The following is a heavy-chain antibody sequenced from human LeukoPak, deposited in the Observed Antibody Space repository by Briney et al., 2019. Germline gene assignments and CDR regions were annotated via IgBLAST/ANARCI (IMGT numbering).Heavy chain of an antibody. CDR3: ARDAPIAAALYYFDY. V-gene: IGHV4-30-4*01. CDR1: GGSISSGDYY. CDR2: IYYSGST. J-gene: IGHJ4*02. Sequence: PSETLSLTCTVSGGSISSGDYYWSWIRQPPGKGLEWIGYIYYSGSTYYNPSLKSRVTTSVDTSKNQFSLKLSSVTGADTAVYYCARDAPIAAALYYFDYWGQGTLVTVSS. D-gene: IGHD6-13*01.